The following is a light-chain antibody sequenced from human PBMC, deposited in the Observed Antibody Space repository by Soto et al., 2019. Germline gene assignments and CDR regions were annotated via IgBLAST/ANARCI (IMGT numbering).Light chain of an antibody. CDR2: GAS. V-gene: IGKV3-20*01. CDR3: QQYGSSGT. CDR1: QSVSHNY. J-gene: IGKJ1*01. Sequence: EIVLTQSPGTLSLSPGERATLSCRASQSVSHNYLAWYQQKPGQAPRLLIYGASNRATGLPDRFSGSGSGTDFPLIISRLEPEVFAVYYCQQYGSSGTFGQGTKVEIK.